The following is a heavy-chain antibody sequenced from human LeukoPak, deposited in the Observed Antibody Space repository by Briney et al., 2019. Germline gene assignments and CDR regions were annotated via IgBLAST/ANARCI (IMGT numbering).Heavy chain of an antibody. J-gene: IGHJ4*02. CDR3: AVVRTVAAAGQRKYYFDY. CDR2: IYTSGST. D-gene: IGHD6-13*01. CDR1: GGSISSYY. Sequence: SETLSLTCTVSGGSISSYYWSWIRQPAGKGLEWIGRIYTSGSTNYNPSLKSRVTMSVDTSKNQFSLKLSSVTAADTAVYYCAVVRTVAAAGQRKYYFDYWGQGTLVTVSS. V-gene: IGHV4-4*07.